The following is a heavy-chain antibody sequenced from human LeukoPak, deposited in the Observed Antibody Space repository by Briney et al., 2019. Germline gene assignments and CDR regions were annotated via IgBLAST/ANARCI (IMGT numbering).Heavy chain of an antibody. CDR1: GFTFISYA. Sequence: GGSLRLSCSASGFTFISYAVSWVRQAPGKGLEWVSSISGSGGSTYYADSVKGRFTISRDNSKNTLYLQMNSLRGEDTAVYYCAKEYDFWANNWFDPWGQRTLVTVSS. J-gene: IGHJ5*02. D-gene: IGHD3-3*01. CDR2: ISGSGGST. V-gene: IGHV3-23*01. CDR3: AKEYDFWANNWFDP.